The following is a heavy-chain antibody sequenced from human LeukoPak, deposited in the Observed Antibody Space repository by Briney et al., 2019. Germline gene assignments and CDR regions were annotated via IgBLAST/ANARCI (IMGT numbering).Heavy chain of an antibody. Sequence: GGSLRLSCAASGFTFSTYGMHWVRQAPGKGLEWVAVISYDASKKNYADSVKGRLTISRDNSKNTLYLQMNSLRVEDAAVYHCARAITAMVTDYWGQGTPVTVSS. J-gene: IGHJ4*02. CDR1: GFTFSTYG. D-gene: IGHD5-18*01. V-gene: IGHV3-30*03. CDR3: ARAITAMVTDY. CDR2: ISYDASKK.